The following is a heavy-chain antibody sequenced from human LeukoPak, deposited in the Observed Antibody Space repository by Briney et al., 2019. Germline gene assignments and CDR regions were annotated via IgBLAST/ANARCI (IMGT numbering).Heavy chain of an antibody. J-gene: IGHJ6*02. CDR3: AREQYDILTGPTYYYGMDV. D-gene: IGHD3-9*01. CDR1: GYTFTSYG. V-gene: IGHV1-18*01. Sequence: ASVKVSCKASGYTFTSYGISWVRQAPGQGLEWMGWISAYNGNTNYAQKLQGRVTMTTDTSTSTAYMELGSLRSDDTAVYYCAREQYDILTGPTYYYGMDVWGQGTTVTVSS. CDR2: ISAYNGNT.